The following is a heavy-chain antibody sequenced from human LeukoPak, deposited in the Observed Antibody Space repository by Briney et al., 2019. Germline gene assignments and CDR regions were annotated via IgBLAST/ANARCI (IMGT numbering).Heavy chain of an antibody. D-gene: IGHD1-1*01. Sequence: ASVKVSCKASGYTFTGYYMHWVRQAPGQGLEWMGWINPNSGGTNYAQKFQGRVTMTEDTSTDTAYMELSSLRSEDTAVYYCATDSGTTSAVYYYYYYGMDVWGQGTTVTVSS. CDR1: GYTFTGYY. J-gene: IGHJ6*02. V-gene: IGHV1-2*02. CDR3: ATDSGTTSAVYYYYYYGMDV. CDR2: INPNSGGT.